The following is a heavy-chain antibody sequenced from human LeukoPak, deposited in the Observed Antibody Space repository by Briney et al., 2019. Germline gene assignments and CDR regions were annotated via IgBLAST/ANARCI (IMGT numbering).Heavy chain of an antibody. CDR1: GFTFSSHA. J-gene: IGHJ4*02. Sequence: PGGSLRLSCAASGFTFSSHAMNWVRQAPGKGLEWVSAISVTGGNTYYADSVKGRFTISRDNSKYTVYLQMNSLRAEDTAVYYCAKDPGTVTTYFGYYFDYWGQGTLVTVSA. CDR2: ISVTGGNT. V-gene: IGHV3-23*01. D-gene: IGHD4-17*01. CDR3: AKDPGTVTTYFGYYFDY.